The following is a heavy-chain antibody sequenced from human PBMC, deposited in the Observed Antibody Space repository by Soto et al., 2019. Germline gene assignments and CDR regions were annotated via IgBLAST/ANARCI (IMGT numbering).Heavy chain of an antibody. CDR1: GDSITSNSYF. J-gene: IGHJ4*02. Sequence: QLQLQESGPGLVKPSETLSLTCTVSGDSITSNSYFWAWIRQPPGKGLKWIGSIYYSGTTYYNPSLKSRVTIPVDRSKNQFPLKLSSVTAADTAVYYCARHFSVDYFDYWGQGALVTVSS. V-gene: IGHV4-39*01. CDR2: IYYSGTT. CDR3: ARHFSVDYFDY.